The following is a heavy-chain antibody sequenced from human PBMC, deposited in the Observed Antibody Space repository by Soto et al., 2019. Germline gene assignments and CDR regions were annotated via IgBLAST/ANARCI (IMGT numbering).Heavy chain of an antibody. D-gene: IGHD2-21*02. J-gene: IGHJ5*02. Sequence: ASVKVSCKASGGTFSSYAISWVRQAPGQGLEWMGGIIPIFGTANYAQKFQGRVTITADESTSTAYMELSSLRSEDTAVYYCARSPMVTHNWFDPWGQGTLVTVSS. CDR1: GGTFSSYA. V-gene: IGHV1-69*13. CDR3: ARSPMVTHNWFDP. CDR2: IIPIFGTA.